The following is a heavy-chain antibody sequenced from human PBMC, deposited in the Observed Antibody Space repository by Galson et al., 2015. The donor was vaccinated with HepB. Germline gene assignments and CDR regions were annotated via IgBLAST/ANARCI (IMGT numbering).Heavy chain of an antibody. J-gene: IGHJ4*02. CDR1: TFAFSDYY. Sequence: SLRLSCAASTFAFSDYYMSWIRQAPGKGLEWVSSVSSTSRYTNYADSVKGRFTISRDNAKNSLHLQMDSLRVEDTAVYYCVRDEGGGIYDYWGQGALVTVSS. CDR2: VSSTSRYT. D-gene: IGHD3-16*01. V-gene: IGHV3-11*06. CDR3: VRDEGGGIYDY.